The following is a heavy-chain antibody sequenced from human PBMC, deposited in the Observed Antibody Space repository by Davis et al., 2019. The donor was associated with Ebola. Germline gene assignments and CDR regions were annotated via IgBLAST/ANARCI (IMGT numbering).Heavy chain of an antibody. J-gene: IGHJ4*02. D-gene: IGHD2-15*01. CDR2: INDDGTST. CDR1: GFTFSSYW. CDR3: AKSHCSGGSCPYYFDF. V-gene: IGHV3-74*01. Sequence: GESLKISCAASGFTFSSYWMHWVRQAPEKGLVWVSRINDDGTSTSYADSVKGRFTISRDNAKNTLYLQMNSLRAEDTAVYYCAKSHCSGGSCPYYFDFWGQGTQVTVSS.